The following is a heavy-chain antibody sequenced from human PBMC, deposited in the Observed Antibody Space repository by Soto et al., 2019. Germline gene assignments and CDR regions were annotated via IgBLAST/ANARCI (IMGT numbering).Heavy chain of an antibody. CDR2: ISYDGSER. J-gene: IGHJ6*02. D-gene: IGHD3-10*01. V-gene: IGHV3-30*03. CDR1: GFSFSIYG. Sequence: QVQLVESGGGVVQPGRSLRLSCAASGFSFSIYGMHWVRQAPGKGLQWVAAISYDGSERYYADSVKGRFTFSRDNSNNTLYLQMNSLRAEDTAVYYWATDVVSGARRVGFNYYGMDVWGQGTTVTVSS. CDR3: ATDVVSGARRVGFNYYGMDV.